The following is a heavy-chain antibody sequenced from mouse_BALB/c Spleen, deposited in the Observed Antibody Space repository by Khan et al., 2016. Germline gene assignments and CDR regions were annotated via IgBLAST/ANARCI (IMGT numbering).Heavy chain of an antibody. Sequence: EVQLQESGPGLVKPSQSLSLTCSVSGYSITSDYYWNWIRQFPGNKLEWMGYISYAGNNNYNPSLKNRISITRDTSKNQFFLKLNSVTAEDTARYYCAREEPPWFAYWGQGTLVTVSA. CDR2: ISYAGNN. CDR3: AREEPPWFAY. J-gene: IGHJ3*01. V-gene: IGHV3-6*01. CDR1: GYSITSDYY.